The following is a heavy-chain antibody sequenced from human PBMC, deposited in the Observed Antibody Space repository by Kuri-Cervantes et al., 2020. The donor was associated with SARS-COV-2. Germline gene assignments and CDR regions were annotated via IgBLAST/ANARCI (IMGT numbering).Heavy chain of an antibody. V-gene: IGHV4-61*01. Sequence: GSLRLSCTVSGGSISSSSYYWSWIRQPPGKGLEWIGYIYYSGSTNYNPSLKSRVTISVDTSKNQFSLKLSSVTAADTAVYYCARDRSRAFDIWGQGTMDTVSS. CDR1: GGSISSSSYY. J-gene: IGHJ3*02. CDR2: IYYSGST. CDR3: ARDRSRAFDI.